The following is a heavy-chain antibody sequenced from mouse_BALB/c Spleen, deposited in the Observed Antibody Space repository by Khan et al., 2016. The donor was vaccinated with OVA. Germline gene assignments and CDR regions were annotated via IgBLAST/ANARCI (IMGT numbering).Heavy chain of an antibody. Sequence: QVQLKQSGPGLVAPSQSLSITCTVSGFSLTDHGVSWIRQPPGKGLEWLGVIWGGGSTYYNSVLKSRLNISKDNSKTQVFLKMNSLQTGDTAMYYCAKQIWSPYYGMDYWGQGTSVTVSS. CDR1: GFSLTDHG. J-gene: IGHJ4*01. CDR3: AKQIWSPYYGMDY. D-gene: IGHD1-1*02. CDR2: IWGGGST. V-gene: IGHV2-6-5*01.